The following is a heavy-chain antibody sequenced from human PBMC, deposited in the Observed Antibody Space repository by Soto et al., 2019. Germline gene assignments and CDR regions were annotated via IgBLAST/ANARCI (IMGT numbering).Heavy chain of an antibody. D-gene: IGHD2-2*01. CDR1: GGSFSGFY. V-gene: IGHV4-34*01. Sequence: SETLSLTCAVYGGSFSGFYWNWIRQPPGRGLEWIGEINHSGSTNNNPSLKSRVTISVDTSKNQFSLKLRSVTAADTAVYYCARGAVVTPAALFRRIGTSHFDSWGQGTLVTVSS. J-gene: IGHJ4*02. CDR3: ARGAVVTPAALFRRIGTSHFDS. CDR2: INHSGST.